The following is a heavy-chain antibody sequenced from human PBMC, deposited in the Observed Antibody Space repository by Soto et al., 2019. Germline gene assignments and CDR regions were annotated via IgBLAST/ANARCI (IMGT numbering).Heavy chain of an antibody. J-gene: IGHJ5*02. CDR3: ARDPHEFWTSYWFDP. V-gene: IGHV1-18*01. CDR2: ISAYDGKT. CDR1: GYTFNTYG. D-gene: IGHD3-3*01. Sequence: ASVKFSCKTSGYTFNTYGINWVRQAPGQGLELMGWISAYDGKTTYAEKFQGRVTMTTDTSTSTAYMELRSLRSDDTAIYYCARDPHEFWTSYWFDPWGQGTLVTVSS.